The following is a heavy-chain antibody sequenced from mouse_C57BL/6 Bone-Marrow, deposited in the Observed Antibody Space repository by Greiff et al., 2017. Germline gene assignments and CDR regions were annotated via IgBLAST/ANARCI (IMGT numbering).Heavy chain of an antibody. CDR1: GYTFTSYW. CDR3: ARDGYPYY. CDR2: IDPSDSYT. D-gene: IGHD2-3*01. J-gene: IGHJ2*01. V-gene: IGHV1-50*01. Sequence: QVQLQQSGAELVKPGASVKLSCKASGYTFTSYWMQWVKQRSGQGLEWIGEIDPSDSYTNYNQKFKGKATLTVDTSSSTAYMHLSSLTSENSAVYYCARDGYPYYWGQGTTLTVSS.